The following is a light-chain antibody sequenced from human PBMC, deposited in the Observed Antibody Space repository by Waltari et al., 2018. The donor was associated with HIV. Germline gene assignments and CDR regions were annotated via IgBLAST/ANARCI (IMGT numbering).Light chain of an antibody. CDR3: AAWDASLSAWV. J-gene: IGLJ3*02. Sequence: QSVLTQPPSASGTPGQRVTISCSGSSSNIGSKYVYWYQQLPGTAPKLLIYRNNQRPSGVPDRFSGSKSGASASLAISGLRSEDEADYYCAAWDASLSAWVFGGGTRLTVL. V-gene: IGLV1-47*01. CDR1: SSNIGSKY. CDR2: RNN.